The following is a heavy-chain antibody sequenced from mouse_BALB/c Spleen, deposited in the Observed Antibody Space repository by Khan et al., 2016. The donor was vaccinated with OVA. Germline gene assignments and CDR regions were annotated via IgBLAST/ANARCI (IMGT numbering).Heavy chain of an antibody. CDR2: IDPANGNT. J-gene: IGHJ2*01. CDR1: GSNIKDTY. V-gene: IGHV14-3*02. Sequence: VQLQQSGAELVKPGASVKLSCTASGSNIKDTYMHWVKQRPDQGLEWIGRIDPANGNTEYDPKFQGKATITADTSSNTAYLHLSSLTSEDTAVYYCARWPRGYWGQGTTLTVSS. CDR3: ARWPRGY.